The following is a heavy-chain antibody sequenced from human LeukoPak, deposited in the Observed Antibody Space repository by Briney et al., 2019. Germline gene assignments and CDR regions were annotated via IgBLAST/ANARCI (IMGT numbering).Heavy chain of an antibody. CDR1: GGSISSYY. CDR2: IYYSGST. CDR3: ARGAIRGFNWFDP. V-gene: IGHV4-59*01. D-gene: IGHD5-12*01. Sequence: SETLSLTCAVYGGSISSYYWSWIRQPPGKGLEWIGYIYYSGSTNYNPSLKSRVTISVDTSKNQFSLKLSSVTAADTAVYYCARGAIRGFNWFDPWGQGTLVTVSS. J-gene: IGHJ5*02.